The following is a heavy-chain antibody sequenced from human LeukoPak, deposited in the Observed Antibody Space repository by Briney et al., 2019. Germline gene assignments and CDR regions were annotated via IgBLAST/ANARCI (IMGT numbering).Heavy chain of an antibody. CDR3: AKEIRNSLFADY. CDR1: GFTFSIYS. J-gene: IGHJ4*02. CDR2: IGSSGTTT. D-gene: IGHD4-23*01. Sequence: GGSLRLSCAASGFTFSIYSMNWVRQAPGRGLEWLSYIGSSGTTTYYADSVKGRFTISRDNSKNTLYLQMNSLRAEDTAVYYCAKEIRNSLFADYWGQGTLVTVSS. V-gene: IGHV3-48*01.